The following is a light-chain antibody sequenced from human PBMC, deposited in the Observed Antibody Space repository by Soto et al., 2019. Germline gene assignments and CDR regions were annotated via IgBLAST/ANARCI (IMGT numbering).Light chain of an antibody. CDR2: DAS. CDR1: QSISTW. Sequence: DIQMTQSPSTLSATVGDRVTITCRASQSISTWLAWYQQKPGKAPKLLIYDASSLEVGVPSRFSGSGSRTEFTLTISSLQPDDYGTYYCQQYNTYSFGQGTRLEIK. CDR3: QQYNTYS. V-gene: IGKV1-5*01. J-gene: IGKJ5*01.